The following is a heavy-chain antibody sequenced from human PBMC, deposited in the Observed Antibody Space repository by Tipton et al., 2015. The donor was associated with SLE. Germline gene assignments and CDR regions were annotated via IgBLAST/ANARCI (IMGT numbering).Heavy chain of an antibody. V-gene: IGHV4-39*07. CDR1: GDSVSSNIYY. CDR2: IHYSGAT. J-gene: IGHJ3*02. CDR3: ARDQDDFWSSFDAFDI. D-gene: IGHD3-3*01. Sequence: TLSLTCTVSGDSVSSNIYYWGWIRQPPGKGLEWTGSIHYSGATYYKPSLNSRVTISFDSSNNQFSLKLTSVTAADTAIYYCARDQDDFWSSFDAFDIWGLGTMVTVSS.